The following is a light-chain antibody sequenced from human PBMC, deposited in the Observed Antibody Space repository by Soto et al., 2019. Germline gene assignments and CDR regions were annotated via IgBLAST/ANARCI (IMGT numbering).Light chain of an antibody. CDR1: SSNFGSNT. Sequence: QSVLTQPPSASGTPGQRVTISCSGSSSNFGSNTVNWYQQLPGTAPKLLIYSNNQRPSGVPDRFSGSKSGTSASLAISGLQSEDEADYYCAAWDDSLSVVFGGGTKLTVL. J-gene: IGLJ2*01. CDR3: AAWDDSLSVV. CDR2: SNN. V-gene: IGLV1-44*01.